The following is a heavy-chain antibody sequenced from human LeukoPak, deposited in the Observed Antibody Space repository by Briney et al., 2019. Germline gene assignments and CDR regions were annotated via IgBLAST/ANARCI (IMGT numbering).Heavy chain of an antibody. CDR3: AKAISGYSGYLDY. D-gene: IGHD5-12*01. CDR1: GFTFDDYA. V-gene: IGHV3-9*01. CDR2: ISWNSGSI. J-gene: IGHJ4*02. Sequence: PGRSLRLSCAASGFTFDDYAMHWVRQAPGKGLEWVSGISWNSGSIGYADSVKGRFTISRDNAKNSLYLQMNSLRAEDTALYYCAKAISGYSGYLDYWGQGTLVTVSS.